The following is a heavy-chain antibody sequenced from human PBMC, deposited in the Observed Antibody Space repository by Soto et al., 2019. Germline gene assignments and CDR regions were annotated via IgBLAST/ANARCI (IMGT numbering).Heavy chain of an antibody. CDR3: ARKAESYGFDI. V-gene: IGHV1-69*01. Sequence: QVQLVQSGAEVKKPGSSVKVSCKASGGTFSNYAINWVRQAPGQGLAWMGGFIPIFDAANYAQNFRGRVTITADESTSTAYMELSGLRSEDTAMYYCARKAESYGFDIWGQGTLVTVSS. CDR1: GGTFSNYA. CDR2: FIPIFDAA. J-gene: IGHJ3*02. D-gene: IGHD3-10*01.